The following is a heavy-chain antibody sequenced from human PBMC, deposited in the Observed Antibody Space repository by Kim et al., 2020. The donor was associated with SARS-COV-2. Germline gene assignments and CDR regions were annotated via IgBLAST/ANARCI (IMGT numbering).Heavy chain of an antibody. Sequence: SMRGRFTTTRANSKTALFLQMDSLRAEDTAVYYCAKRPAAAGSYFDYWGQGTLVTVSS. CDR3: AKRPAAAGSYFDY. D-gene: IGHD6-13*01. V-gene: IGHV3-30*02. J-gene: IGHJ4*02.